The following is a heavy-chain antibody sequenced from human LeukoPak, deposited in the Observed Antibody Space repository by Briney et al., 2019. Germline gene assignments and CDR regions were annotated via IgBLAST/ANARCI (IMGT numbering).Heavy chain of an antibody. D-gene: IGHD3-10*02. Sequence: GGSLRLSCAASGFTVSNNYMSWVRQAPGKGLEWVSLIYSGGSTYYADSVKGRFTISRDNSKNTLYLQMNSLRAEDTAVYYCAELGITMIGGVWGKGTTVTISS. J-gene: IGHJ6*04. CDR3: AELGITMIGGV. V-gene: IGHV3-66*01. CDR2: IYSGGST. CDR1: GFTVSNNY.